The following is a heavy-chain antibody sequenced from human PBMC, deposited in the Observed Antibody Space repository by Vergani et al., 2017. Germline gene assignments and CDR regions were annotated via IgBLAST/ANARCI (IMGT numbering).Heavy chain of an antibody. V-gene: IGHV4-34*01. CDR3: ARTLDRESYAQNYFDY. CDR1: GGSFSGYY. D-gene: IGHD4-17*01. J-gene: IGHJ4*02. CDR2: INHSGST. Sequence: QVQLQQWGAGLLKPSETLSLTCAVYGGSFSGYYWSWIRQPPGKGLEWIGEINHSGSTNYNPSLKSRVTISVDTSKNQFSLELSSVTAADTAVYYCARTLDRESYAQNYFDYWGEGTLVTVSS.